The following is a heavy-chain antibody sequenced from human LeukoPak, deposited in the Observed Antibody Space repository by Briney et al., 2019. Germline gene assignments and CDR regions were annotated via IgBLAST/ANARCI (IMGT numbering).Heavy chain of an antibody. CDR1: GYTFTSYG. D-gene: IGHD1-7*01. CDR3: AREPNYQYYFHY. V-gene: IGHV1-18*01. J-gene: IGHJ4*02. CDR2: ISAYNGNT. Sequence: ASVKLSCKPSGYTFTSYGISGVRQAPGQGLEWMGWISAYNGNTNYAQKLQGRVTMTTDTSTSTAYMELRSLRSDDTAVYYCAREPNYQYYFHYWGQGTLVTVSS.